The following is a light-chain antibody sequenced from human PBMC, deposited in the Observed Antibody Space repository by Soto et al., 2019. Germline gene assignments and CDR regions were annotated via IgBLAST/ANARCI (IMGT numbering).Light chain of an antibody. J-gene: IGKJ1*01. V-gene: IGKV1-6*01. Sequence: AIQMTQSPSSLSASVGDRVTITCRASQGIGNDLGWYQQRPGRAPKLLIFAASSLQSGVPSRFSGSGSGTEFTLTISSLQPDDFATYYCQQYNSYSPWTFGQGTKVDIK. CDR2: AAS. CDR3: QQYNSYSPWT. CDR1: QGIGND.